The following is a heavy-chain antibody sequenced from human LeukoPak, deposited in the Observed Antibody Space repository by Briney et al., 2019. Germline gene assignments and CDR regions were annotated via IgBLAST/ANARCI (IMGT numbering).Heavy chain of an antibody. V-gene: IGHV3-23*01. Sequence: PGGSLRLSCAASGFIFSSYAMSWVRQAPRKGLEWVSYGGSGGSTYYADSVRGRFTVSRDNSKSTLYLQMNSLTAEDTAVYYCAKMRGQYYHSYYMDAWGKGTTVTVSS. CDR2: GGSGGST. CDR3: AKMRGQYYHSYYMDA. J-gene: IGHJ6*03. CDR1: GFIFSSYA.